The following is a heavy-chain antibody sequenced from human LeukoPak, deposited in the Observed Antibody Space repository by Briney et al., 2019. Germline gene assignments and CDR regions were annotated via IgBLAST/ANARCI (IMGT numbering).Heavy chain of an antibody. Sequence: GGSLGLSCAASGFTFSDYYMSWIRQAPGKGLEWVSYISSSSYTNYADSVKGRFTISRDNAKNSLYLQMNSLRAEDTAVYYCARTPYYGSGSYHFDYWGQGTLVTVSS. D-gene: IGHD3-10*01. CDR1: GFTFSDYY. CDR2: ISSSSYT. V-gene: IGHV3-11*06. CDR3: ARTPYYGSGSYHFDY. J-gene: IGHJ4*02.